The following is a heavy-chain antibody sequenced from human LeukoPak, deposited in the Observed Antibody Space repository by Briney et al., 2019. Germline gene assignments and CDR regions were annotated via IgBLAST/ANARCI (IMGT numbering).Heavy chain of an antibody. V-gene: IGHV4-31*03. Sequence: SETLSLTCTVSGGSIGSGGYYWSWIRQHPGKGLEWIGYIYYSGSTYYNPSLKSRLTISVDTSKNQFSLKLSSVTAADTAVYYCVRGQNYGYPRTIGDVWGQGTRVTVS. D-gene: IGHD5-18*01. J-gene: IGHJ6*02. CDR1: GGSIGSGGYY. CDR3: VRGQNYGYPRTIGDV. CDR2: IYYSGST.